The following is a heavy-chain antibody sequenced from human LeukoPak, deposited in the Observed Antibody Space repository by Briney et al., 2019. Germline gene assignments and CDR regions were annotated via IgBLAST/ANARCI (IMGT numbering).Heavy chain of an antibody. Sequence: SVKVSCKASGGTFSSYTISWVRQAPGQGLEWMGRIIPILGIANYAQKFQGRVTITADKSTSTAYMELSSLRSEDTAVYYCARYGKEGVLPSPPYNWFDPWGQGTLVTVSS. J-gene: IGHJ5*02. CDR2: IIPILGIA. CDR3: ARYGKEGVLPSPPYNWFDP. V-gene: IGHV1-69*02. D-gene: IGHD2-8*01. CDR1: GGTFSSYT.